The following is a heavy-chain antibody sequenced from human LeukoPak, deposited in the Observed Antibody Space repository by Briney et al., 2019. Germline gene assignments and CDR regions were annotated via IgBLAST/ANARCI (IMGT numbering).Heavy chain of an antibody. J-gene: IGHJ5*02. CDR1: GGSISSTTYY. CDR3: ARDRLQLQS. CDR2: IYYSGST. V-gene: IGHV4-39*07. Sequence: SETPSLTCTVSGGSISSTTYYWDWIRQPPGKGLEWIGTIYYSGSTYYNPSLKSRVTISVDTSKNQFSLKLSSVTAADTAVYYCARDRLQLQSWGQGTLVTVSS. D-gene: IGHD1-1*01.